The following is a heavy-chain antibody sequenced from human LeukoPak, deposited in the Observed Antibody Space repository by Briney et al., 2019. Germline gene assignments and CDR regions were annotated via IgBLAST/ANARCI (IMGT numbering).Heavy chain of an antibody. Sequence: PSETLSLTCAVYGGSFSGYYWSWIRQPPGKGLEWIGEISHSGSTNYNPSLKSRVTISVDTSKNQFSLKLSSVTAADTAVYYCARTPQYDYVWGSYRYGAFDIWGQGTMVTVSS. CDR3: ARTPQYDYVWGSYRYGAFDI. CDR1: GGSFSGYY. CDR2: ISHSGST. J-gene: IGHJ3*02. V-gene: IGHV4-34*01. D-gene: IGHD3-16*02.